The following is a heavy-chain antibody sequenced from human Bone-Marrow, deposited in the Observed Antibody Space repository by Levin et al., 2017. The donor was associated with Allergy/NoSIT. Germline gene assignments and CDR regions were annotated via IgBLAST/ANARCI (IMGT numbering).Heavy chain of an antibody. J-gene: IGHJ4*02. CDR3: ASYSNTWGYFDY. Sequence: GESLKISCAASGFTFSNYYMSWVRQVPGKGLEWVANIKQDGSEKYYVDSVKGRFTISRDNAKNSLYLQVNSLRAEDTAVYYCASYSNTWGYFDYWGQGTLVTVSS. V-gene: IGHV3-7*01. CDR1: GFTFSNYY. D-gene: IGHD6-13*01. CDR2: IKQDGSEK.